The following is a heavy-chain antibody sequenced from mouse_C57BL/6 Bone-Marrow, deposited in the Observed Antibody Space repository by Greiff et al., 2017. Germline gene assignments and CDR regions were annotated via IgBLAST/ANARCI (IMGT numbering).Heavy chain of an antibody. J-gene: IGHJ2*01. CDR1: GYTFTDYE. CDR2: IDPETGGT. CDR3: TREDGYPLDS. D-gene: IGHD2-3*01. Sequence: QVQLQQSGAELVRPGASVTLSCKASGYTFTDYEMHWVKQTPVHGLEWIGAIDPETGGTAYNQKFKGKAILTADKSSSTAYMELRSMTSEDSAVYYCTREDGYPLDSRGQGATRTVS. V-gene: IGHV1-15*01.